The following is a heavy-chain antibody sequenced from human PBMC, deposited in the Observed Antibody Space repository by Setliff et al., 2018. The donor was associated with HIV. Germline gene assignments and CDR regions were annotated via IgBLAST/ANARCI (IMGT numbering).Heavy chain of an antibody. J-gene: IGHJ4*02. CDR1: GGSISSYY. CDR3: ARLRQWLAFFDS. CDR2: ISHTGIT. D-gene: IGHD6-19*01. V-gene: IGHV4-59*08. Sequence: SETLSLTCTVSGGSISSYYWSWIRQPPGKGLEWIGSISHTGITNYNPSLKSRVTISVDTSQNQFSLKLTSVTAADTAVYYCARLRQWLAFFDSWGQGTLVTVSS.